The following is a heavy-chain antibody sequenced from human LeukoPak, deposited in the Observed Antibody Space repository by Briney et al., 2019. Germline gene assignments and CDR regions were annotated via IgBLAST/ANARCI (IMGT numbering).Heavy chain of an antibody. Sequence: GGSLRLSCAASGFTFSSYAMSWVRQSPGKGLEWVSAISGSGGSTYYADSVKGRFTISRDNSKNTLYLQMNSLRAEDTAVYYCAKSHYDILTGHDYWGQGTLVTVSS. CDR1: GFTFSSYA. V-gene: IGHV3-23*01. J-gene: IGHJ4*02. CDR2: ISGSGGST. D-gene: IGHD3-9*01. CDR3: AKSHYDILTGHDY.